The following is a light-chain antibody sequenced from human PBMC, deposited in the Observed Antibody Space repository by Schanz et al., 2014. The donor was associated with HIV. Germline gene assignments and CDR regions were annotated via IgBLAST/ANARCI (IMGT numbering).Light chain of an antibody. Sequence: AIQLTQSPSSLSASVGDRVTITCRASQGISSALAWYQQKPGKVPKFLIYDASSLESGVPSRFSGSGSGTEFTLTITSLQPDDSATYYCQHYNSFPYTFGQGTKL. CDR3: QHYNSFPYT. CDR1: QGISSA. J-gene: IGKJ2*01. CDR2: DAS. V-gene: IGKV1-13*02.